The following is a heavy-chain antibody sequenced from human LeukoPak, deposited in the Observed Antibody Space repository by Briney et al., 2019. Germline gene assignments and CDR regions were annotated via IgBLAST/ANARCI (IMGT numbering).Heavy chain of an antibody. Sequence: GGSLTLSCAASGFTFSTYSMNWVRQAPGKGLEWVSSISSSSTYIYHADSVKGRFTISRDNAKKSLYLQMNSLRAEDTAVYYCARDQIYCTGGYCYFDYWGQGTLAAVSS. D-gene: IGHD2-8*02. CDR3: ARDQIYCTGGYCYFDY. J-gene: IGHJ4*02. CDR2: ISSSSTYI. V-gene: IGHV3-21*01. CDR1: GFTFSTYS.